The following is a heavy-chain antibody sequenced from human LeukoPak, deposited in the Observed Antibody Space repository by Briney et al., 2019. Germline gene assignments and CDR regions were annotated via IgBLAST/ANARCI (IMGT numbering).Heavy chain of an antibody. V-gene: IGHV3-9*01. CDR3: AKASIAVAGGYYYYGMDV. CDR2: ISWNSGSI. D-gene: IGHD6-19*01. Sequence: GGSLRLSCAASGFTFDDYAMPWVRQAPGKGLEWVSGISWNSGSIGYADSVKGRFTISRDNAKNSLYLQMNSLRAEDTALYYCAKASIAVAGGYYYYGMDVWGQGITVTVSS. CDR1: GFTFDDYA. J-gene: IGHJ6*02.